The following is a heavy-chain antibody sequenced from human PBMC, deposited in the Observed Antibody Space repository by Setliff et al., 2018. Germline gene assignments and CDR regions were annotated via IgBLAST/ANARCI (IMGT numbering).Heavy chain of an antibody. D-gene: IGHD7-27*01. Sequence: GGSLRLSCAASGFTFSSYWMHWVRQAPGKGLVWVSRINSDGSSTSYADSVKGRFTISRDNAKNTLYLQMNSLRAEDTAVYYCARRGLPAYLTGAYYYYYMDVWGKGTTVTVSS. CDR2: INSDGSST. CDR1: GFTFSSYW. V-gene: IGHV3-74*01. CDR3: ARRGLPAYLTGAYYYYYMDV. J-gene: IGHJ6*03.